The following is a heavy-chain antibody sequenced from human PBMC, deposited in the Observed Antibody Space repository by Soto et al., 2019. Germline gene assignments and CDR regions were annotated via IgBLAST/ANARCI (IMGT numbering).Heavy chain of an antibody. V-gene: IGHV3-53*01. J-gene: IGHJ3*02. CDR2: IDSGGTT. CDR3: AKSGGDRAFDI. D-gene: IGHD2-21*01. Sequence: DVQLVESGGGLIQPGGSLRLSCAASGFTVSSKYISSLRQAPGKGLECVSVIDSGGTTYYADSVKGRFTISRDNSENTVYLQMNNLRGEDTAVYHCAKSGGDRAFDIWGQATRVTVSS. CDR1: GFTVSSKY.